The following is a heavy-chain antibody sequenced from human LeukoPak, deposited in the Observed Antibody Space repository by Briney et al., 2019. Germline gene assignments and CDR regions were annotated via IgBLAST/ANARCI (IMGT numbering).Heavy chain of an antibody. CDR2: IYHTGNT. J-gene: IGHJ4*02. CDR1: GGSITTNNW. D-gene: IGHD1-26*01. CDR3: ARDRDFNSGFDY. V-gene: IGHV4-4*02. Sequence: SETLSLTCAVSGGSITTNNWWTWVRQPPGKGLEWIREIYHTGNTNYNPSLKSRVTISLDKSKNQFSLKLSSVTAADTAVYYCARDRDFNSGFDYWGQGTLVTVSS.